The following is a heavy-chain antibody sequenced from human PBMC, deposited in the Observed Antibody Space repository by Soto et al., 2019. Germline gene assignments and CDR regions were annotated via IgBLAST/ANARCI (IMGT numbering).Heavy chain of an antibody. J-gene: IGHJ6*02. CDR3: ARARYNWNYAPPNGYYYYYGMDV. D-gene: IGHD1-7*01. Sequence: QVQLVQSGAEVKKPGASVKVSCKASGYTFTGYYMHWVRQAPGQGLEWMGWINPNSGGTNYAQKFQGWVTMTRDTSISTAYMELSRLRSDDTAVYYCARARYNWNYAPPNGYYYYYGMDVWGQGTTVTVSS. CDR1: GYTFTGYY. V-gene: IGHV1-2*04. CDR2: INPNSGGT.